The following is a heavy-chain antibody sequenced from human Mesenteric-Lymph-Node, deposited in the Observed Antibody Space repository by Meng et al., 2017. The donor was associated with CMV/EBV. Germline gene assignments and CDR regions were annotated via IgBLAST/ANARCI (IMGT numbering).Heavy chain of an antibody. CDR1: GYTFTSYG. D-gene: IGHD5-18*01. CDR2: MNPNSGNT. Sequence: VSCKASGYTFTSYGINGVRQANGQGIEWMGWMNPNSGNTGYAPKFQGRVTMTRNTSISTAYTELSSLRSEDTAVYYCARSVGYPANYWGQGTLVTVSS. CDR3: ARSVGYPANY. V-gene: IGHV1-8*01. J-gene: IGHJ4*02.